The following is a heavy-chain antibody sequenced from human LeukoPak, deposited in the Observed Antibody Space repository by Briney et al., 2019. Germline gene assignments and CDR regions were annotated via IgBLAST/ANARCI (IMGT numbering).Heavy chain of an antibody. CDR3: AKDGGGSSSWCDAFDI. Sequence: PGGSLRLSCAASGFTFISYAIHWVRQAPGKGLEWVAVISFHGTDTFYADSVKGRFTISRDNPKNTLYLQMNSLRAEDTAVYYCAKDGGGSSSWCDAFDIWGQGTMVTVSS. D-gene: IGHD6-13*01. CDR1: GFTFISYA. CDR2: ISFHGTDT. J-gene: IGHJ3*02. V-gene: IGHV3-30*04.